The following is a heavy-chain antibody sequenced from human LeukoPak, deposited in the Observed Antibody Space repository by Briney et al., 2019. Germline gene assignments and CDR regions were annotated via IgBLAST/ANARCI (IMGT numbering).Heavy chain of an antibody. V-gene: IGHV1-69*04. D-gene: IGHD3-10*01. CDR2: IIPILGIA. Sequence: SVKVSCKASGGTFSSYAISWVRRAPGQGLEWMGRIIPILGIANYAQKFQGRVTITADKSTSTAYMELSSLRSEDTAVYYCARDEIRGGAAFDIWGQGTMVTVSS. CDR1: GGTFSSYA. J-gene: IGHJ3*02. CDR3: ARDEIRGGAAFDI.